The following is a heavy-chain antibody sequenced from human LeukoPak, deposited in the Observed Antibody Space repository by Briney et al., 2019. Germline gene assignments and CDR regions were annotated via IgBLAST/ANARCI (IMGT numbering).Heavy chain of an antibody. V-gene: IGHV4-4*07. J-gene: IGHJ3*02. D-gene: IGHD7-27*01. CDR2: IYTSGST. CDR3: ARDSSEANWGFYGAFDI. Sequence: SETLSLTCTVSGGSISSYYWSWIQQPAGKGLEWIGRIYTSGSTNYNPSLKSRVTMSVDTSKNQFSLKLSSVTAADTAVYYCARDSSEANWGFYGAFDIWGQGTMVTVSS. CDR1: GGSISSYY.